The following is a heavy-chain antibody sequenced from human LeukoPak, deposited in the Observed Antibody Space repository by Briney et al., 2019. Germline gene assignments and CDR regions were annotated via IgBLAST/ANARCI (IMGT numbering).Heavy chain of an antibody. CDR1: GVSFSGYY. V-gene: IGHV4-34*01. J-gene: IGHJ4*02. D-gene: IGHD6-13*01. CDR3: ARGWNSSSWYDY. Sequence: SETLSLTCAVYGVSFSGYYWSWIRQPPGKGLEWIGEINHSGSTNYNPSLKSRVTISVDTSKNQFSLKLSSVTAADTAVYYCARGWNSSSWYDYWGQGTLVTVSS. CDR2: INHSGST.